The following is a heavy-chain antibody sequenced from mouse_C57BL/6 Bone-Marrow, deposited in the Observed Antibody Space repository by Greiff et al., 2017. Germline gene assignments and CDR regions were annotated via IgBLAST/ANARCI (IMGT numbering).Heavy chain of an antibody. Sequence: QVQLQQSGAELVRPGASVTLSCKASGYTFTDYEMHWVKQTPVHGLEWIGAIDPETGGTAYNQKFKGKAILTADKSSSTAYMELRSLTSEDSAVYYCACWYCSSLAGFAYWGQGTLVTVSA. CDR2: IDPETGGT. CDR1: GYTFTDYE. CDR3: ACWYCSSLAGFAY. D-gene: IGHD1-1*01. V-gene: IGHV1-15*01. J-gene: IGHJ3*01.